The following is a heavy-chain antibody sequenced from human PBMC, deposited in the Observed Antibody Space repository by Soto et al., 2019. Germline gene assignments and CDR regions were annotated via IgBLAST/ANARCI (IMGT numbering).Heavy chain of an antibody. J-gene: IGHJ4*02. CDR1: GGSISSSSYY. CDR3: ARHEASGYDFSIDY. D-gene: IGHD5-12*01. CDR2: IYYSGST. V-gene: IGHV4-39*01. Sequence: ASETLSLTCTVSGGSISSSSYYWGWIRQPPGKGLEWIGSIYYSGSTYYNPSLKSRVTISVDTSKNQFSLKLSSVTAADTAVYYCARHEASGYDFSIDYWGQGTLVTVSS.